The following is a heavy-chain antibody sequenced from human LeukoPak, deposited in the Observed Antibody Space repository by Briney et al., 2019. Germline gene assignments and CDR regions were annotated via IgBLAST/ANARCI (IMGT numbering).Heavy chain of an antibody. V-gene: IGHV1-2*02. CDR3: ARNIWFEESADAFDI. Sequence: ASVKASCKASRYPFTPYYMHWVRQAPGQRLECMGWINPNIGGTKYAQKFQGRVTMTRDKSIRTAYMELSRLTSDDTAVYYCARNIWFEESADAFDIWGEETMLSVSS. CDR1: RYPFTPYY. J-gene: IGHJ3*02. CDR2: INPNIGGT. D-gene: IGHD3-10*01.